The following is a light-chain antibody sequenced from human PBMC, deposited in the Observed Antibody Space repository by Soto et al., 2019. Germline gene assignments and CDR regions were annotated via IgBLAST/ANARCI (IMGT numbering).Light chain of an antibody. CDR3: QHRSNWPLT. Sequence: EIVLTQSPATLSSSPGERATLSCRASQSVSSYLAWLQQKPGQAPRLLIYDASNRATDIPSRFSGSGSGTDFTLTINSLEAEDSAIYYWQHRSNWPLTFGGGTKVEIK. CDR1: QSVSSY. V-gene: IGKV3-11*01. J-gene: IGKJ4*01. CDR2: DAS.